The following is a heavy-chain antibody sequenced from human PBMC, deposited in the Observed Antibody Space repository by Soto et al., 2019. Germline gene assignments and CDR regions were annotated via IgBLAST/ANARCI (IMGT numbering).Heavy chain of an antibody. V-gene: IGHV4-59*08. J-gene: IGHJ4*02. CDR3: ARSIAAAGGLDY. D-gene: IGHD6-13*01. Sequence: SETLSLTCTVSGGSISSYYWSWIRQPPGKGLEWIGYIYYSGSTNYNPSLKSRVTISVDTSKNQFSLKLSSVTAADTAVYYCARSIAAAGGLDYWGQGTLVTVS. CDR2: IYYSGST. CDR1: GGSISSYY.